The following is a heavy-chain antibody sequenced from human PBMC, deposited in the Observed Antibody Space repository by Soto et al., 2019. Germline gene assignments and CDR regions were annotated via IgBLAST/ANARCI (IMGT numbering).Heavy chain of an antibody. D-gene: IGHD6-25*01. J-gene: IGHJ6*02. V-gene: IGHV1-8*01. Sequence: ASVKVSCRASGYTFTSYDINWVRQATGQGLEWMGWMNPNSGNTGYAQKFQGRVTMTRNTSISTAYMELSSLRSEDTAVYYCARGYAANYYYGMDVLGQGTTLAVSS. CDR2: MNPNSGNT. CDR3: ARGYAANYYYGMDV. CDR1: GYTFTSYD.